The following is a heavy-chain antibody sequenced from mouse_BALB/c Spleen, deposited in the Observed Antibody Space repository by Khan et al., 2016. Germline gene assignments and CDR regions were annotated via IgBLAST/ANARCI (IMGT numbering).Heavy chain of an antibody. CDR2: ISYSGST. D-gene: IGHD4-1*02. V-gene: IGHV3-2*02. CDR1: GYSITSDYA. CDR3: AINWDEEDY. Sequence: EVKLLESGPGLVKPSQSLSLTCTVTGYSITSDYAWNWIRQFPGNKLEWMGYISYSGSTSYNPSLKSRISITRDQSKNQFFLPLNSVTTEDTATYYCAINWDEEDYWGQGTLVTVSA. J-gene: IGHJ3*01.